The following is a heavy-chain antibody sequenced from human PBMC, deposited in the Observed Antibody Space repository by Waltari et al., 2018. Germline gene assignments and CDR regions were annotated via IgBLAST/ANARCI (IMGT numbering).Heavy chain of an antibody. J-gene: IGHJ5*02. CDR1: GYTFSNFH. CDR3: VREASGFDP. D-gene: IGHD3-10*01. V-gene: IGHV3-48*01. CDR2: ISRSRYMI. Sequence: EVQLVQSGGGVVRPGGSLRLSCAASGYTFSNFHMNWVRQAPGKGLEWVSHISRSRYMILYAASVRGRFTISRDNVKNVLYLQMDSLRVDDTAVYYCVREASGFDPWGQGTLVTVSS.